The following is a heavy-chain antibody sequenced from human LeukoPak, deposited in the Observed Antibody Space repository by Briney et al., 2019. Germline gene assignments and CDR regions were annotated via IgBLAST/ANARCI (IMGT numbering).Heavy chain of an antibody. Sequence: SETLSLTCAVYGGSFSGYYWSWIRQPPGKGLEWIGEINHSGSTNYNPSLKSRVTISVDTSKNQFSLKLSSVTAADTAVYYCASRGFRVGATDYWGQGTLVTVSS. V-gene: IGHV4-34*01. CDR3: ASRGFRVGATDY. CDR1: GGSFSGYY. CDR2: INHSGST. D-gene: IGHD1-26*01. J-gene: IGHJ4*02.